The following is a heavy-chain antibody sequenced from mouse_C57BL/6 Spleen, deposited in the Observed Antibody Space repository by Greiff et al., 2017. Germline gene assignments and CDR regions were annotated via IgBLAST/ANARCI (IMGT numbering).Heavy chain of an antibody. CDR2: IWGDGST. CDR1: GFSLTSYG. CDR3: AKPVTTAVAGRVYFDY. D-gene: IGHD1-1*01. J-gene: IGHJ2*01. V-gene: IGHV2-3*01. Sequence: VKLVESGPGLMAPSQSLSITCTVSGFSLTSYGVSWVSQPPGKGLEWLGVIWGDGSTKYHSALISRLSIRKDNSKSQVFVKLNSLQSDDTATYYCAKPVTTAVAGRVYFDYWGQGTTLTVAS.